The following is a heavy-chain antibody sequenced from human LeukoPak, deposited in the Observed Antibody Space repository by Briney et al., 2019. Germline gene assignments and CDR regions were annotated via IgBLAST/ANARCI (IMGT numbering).Heavy chain of an antibody. CDR3: AKGAASRGYTYVAN. V-gene: IGHV3-23*01. Sequence: LPGGPLRLSCAASAFTFRSYAMIWVRQAPGKGLEWVSGISGSGGSTYYSDSAKGRFTNSRDNSNNTLYLQMNSLRAEDTAVYYCAKGAASRGYTYVANWGQGTLVTVSS. J-gene: IGHJ4*02. CDR1: AFTFRSYA. D-gene: IGHD5-18*01. CDR2: ISGSGGST.